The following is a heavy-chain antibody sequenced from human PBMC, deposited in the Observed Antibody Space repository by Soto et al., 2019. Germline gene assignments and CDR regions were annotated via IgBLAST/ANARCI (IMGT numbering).Heavy chain of an antibody. J-gene: IGHJ4*02. CDR2: MNQDGSQI. V-gene: IGHV3-7*01. CDR3: ARDRGPNTPDY. CDR1: GFTFSNYW. Sequence: EVQVVESGGGLVQPGGSLRLSCAVSGFTFSNYWMTWVRQAPGKGLEWVAYMNQDGSQIYYVDSLRGRFTISRDNAKNSLYLQMNSLRVDDTAVYCCARDRGPNTPDYWGQGTLVTVSS. D-gene: IGHD3-10*01.